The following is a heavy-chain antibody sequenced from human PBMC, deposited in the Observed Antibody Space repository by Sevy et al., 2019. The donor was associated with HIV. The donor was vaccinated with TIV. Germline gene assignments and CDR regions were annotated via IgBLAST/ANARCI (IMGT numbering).Heavy chain of an antibody. J-gene: IGHJ6*02. CDR1: GLTVGSLS. D-gene: IGHD2-2*01. CDR2: IYSAGTT. V-gene: IGHV3-53*01. Sequence: GGSLRLSCVASGLTVGSLSINWVRQAPGKGLEWVSLIYSAGTTFYSDSVKGRFTISRDNSNNTLDLQMNSLRAEDTAIHYCARIKGASSSYAMDVWGQGTTVTVSS. CDR3: ARIKGASSSYAMDV.